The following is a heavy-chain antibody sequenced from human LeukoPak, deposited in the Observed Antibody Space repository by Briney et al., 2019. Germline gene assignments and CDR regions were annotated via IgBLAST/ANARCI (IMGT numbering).Heavy chain of an antibody. Sequence: PSETLSLTCGVYGGSFSGYFWNWIRQPPGMGLEWIGEINHVGGTNYNPSLKSRVTMSVDTSKNHFSLRLSSVTAADTAVYYCARRDSSTWYVNWFDPWGQGTLVTVSS. CDR3: ARRDSSTWYVNWFDP. CDR2: INHVGGT. J-gene: IGHJ5*02. D-gene: IGHD6-13*01. V-gene: IGHV4-34*01. CDR1: GGSFSGYF.